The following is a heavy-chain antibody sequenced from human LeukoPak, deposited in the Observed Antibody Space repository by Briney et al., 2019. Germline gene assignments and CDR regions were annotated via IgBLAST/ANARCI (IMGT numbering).Heavy chain of an antibody. J-gene: IGHJ6*04. CDR2: INSDGSST. CDR1: GFTFSSYG. V-gene: IGHV3-74*01. D-gene: IGHD3-22*01. CDR3: ARGPTMKMDV. Sequence: GGTLRLSCAASGFTFSSYGMSWVRQAPGKGLVWVSRINSDGSSTSYADSVKGRFTISRDNAKNTLYLQMNSLRAEDTAVYYCARGPTMKMDVWGKGTTVTVSS.